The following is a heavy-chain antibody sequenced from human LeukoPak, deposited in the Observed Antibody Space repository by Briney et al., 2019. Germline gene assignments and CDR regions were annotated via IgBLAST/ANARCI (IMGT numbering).Heavy chain of an antibody. CDR1: AFTFSRYA. J-gene: IGHJ4*02. D-gene: IGHD1-26*01. V-gene: IGHV3-23*01. CDR2: ISGSGGTT. CDR3: AKDWGTIVGATLFDY. Sequence: GRSLRPSFSPSAFTFSRYAIGSVRQAPRKGLGWVAAISGSGGTTYYADSVKGRFPNSRDNSKTTWYLQMKRLRAEDTAVYCCAKDWGTIVGATLFDYWGQGTLVTVPP.